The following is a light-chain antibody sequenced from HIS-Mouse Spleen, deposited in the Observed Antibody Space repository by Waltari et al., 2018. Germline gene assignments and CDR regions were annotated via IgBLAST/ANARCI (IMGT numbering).Light chain of an antibody. Sequence: QSTLTQPRSVSGSPGQSVTISCTGTSSDVGGYNFVSWYQQHPGKAPKLLIYDVSKRPSGVPDRCSGSKSGNTASLTSSGLQAEDEADYCCCSYAGSYTLVFGGGTKLTVL. CDR1: SSDVGGYNF. J-gene: IGLJ2*01. CDR2: DVS. V-gene: IGLV2-11*01. CDR3: CSYAGSYTLV.